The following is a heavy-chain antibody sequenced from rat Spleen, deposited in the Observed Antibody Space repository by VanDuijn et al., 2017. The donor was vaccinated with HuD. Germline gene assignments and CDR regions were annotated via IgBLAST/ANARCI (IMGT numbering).Heavy chain of an antibody. Sequence: EVQLQESGPGLVKPSQSLSLTCSVTGYSITSSYRWNWIRKFPGNKMEWIGHINYSGSPTYNPSPKSRISITRDTSKNQFFLQLNSVTTEDIATYYCARSYNNFDYWGQGVMVTVSS. CDR2: INYSGSP. J-gene: IGHJ2*01. CDR1: GYSITSSY. CDR3: ARSYNNFDY. D-gene: IGHD1-10*01. V-gene: IGHV3-1*01.